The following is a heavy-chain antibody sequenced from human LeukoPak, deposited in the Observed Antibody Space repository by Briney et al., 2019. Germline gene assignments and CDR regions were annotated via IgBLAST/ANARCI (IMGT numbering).Heavy chain of an antibody. Sequence: ASVKVSCKASGYTFTNYDINWVRQAAGQGLEGMGRMNPNRAKIGKAQKFQGRVTLTMHTSISTPYMELSSLRSEDTDVYYCARDPPESSSSDYWGQGTLVTVSS. CDR3: ARDPPESSSSDY. CDR2: MNPNRAKI. D-gene: IGHD6-13*01. J-gene: IGHJ4*02. V-gene: IGHV1-8*01. CDR1: GYTFTNYD.